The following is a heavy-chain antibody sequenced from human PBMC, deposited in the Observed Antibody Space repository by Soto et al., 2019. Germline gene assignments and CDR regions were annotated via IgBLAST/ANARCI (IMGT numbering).Heavy chain of an antibody. D-gene: IGHD4-17*01. Sequence: ASVKVSFKVSGYTLTELSMHWVRQAPGKGLEWMGGFDPEDGETIYAQKFQGRVTMTEDTSTDTAYMELSSLRSEDTAVYYCATEPLGDYGRFWWGQGTLVTVSS. CDR2: FDPEDGET. V-gene: IGHV1-24*01. CDR1: GYTLTELS. CDR3: ATEPLGDYGRFW. J-gene: IGHJ4*02.